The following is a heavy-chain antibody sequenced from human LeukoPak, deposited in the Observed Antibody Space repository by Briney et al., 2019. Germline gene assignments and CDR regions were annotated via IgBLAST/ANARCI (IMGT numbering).Heavy chain of an antibody. CDR3: ARGDFWTGYYGGTTADFDY. J-gene: IGHJ4*02. Sequence: PGGPLRLSCAASGFTVSSNYMSWVRQAPGKGLEWVPSISSSSSYIYYAGSVKGRFTISRDNAKNSLYLQMNSLRAEDTAVYYCARGDFWTGYYGGTTADFDYWGQGTLVTVSS. CDR1: GFTVSSNY. D-gene: IGHD3/OR15-3a*01. CDR2: ISSSSSYI. V-gene: IGHV3-21*01.